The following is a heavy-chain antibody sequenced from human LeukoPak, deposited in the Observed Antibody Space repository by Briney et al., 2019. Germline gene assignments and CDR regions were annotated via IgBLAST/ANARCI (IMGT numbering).Heavy chain of an antibody. V-gene: IGHV3-20*04. CDR1: GFTFDDYG. J-gene: IGHJ4*02. D-gene: IGHD3-16*02. CDR2: INWNGGST. CDR3: ARDHRWGSYRYTVSPFDY. Sequence: GGSLRLSCAASGFTFDDYGMSWVRQAPGKGLEWVSGINWNGGSTGCADSVKGRFTISRDNAKNSLYLQMNSLRAEDTALYYCARDHRWGSYRYTVSPFDYWGQGTLVTVSS.